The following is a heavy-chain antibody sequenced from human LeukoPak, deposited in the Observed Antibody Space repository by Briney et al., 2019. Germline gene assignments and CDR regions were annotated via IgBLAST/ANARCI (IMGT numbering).Heavy chain of an antibody. V-gene: IGHV4-30-4*01. CDR3: ARLHLNYYDSSAGY. Sequence: SETLSLTCTVSGGSISSGDYYWSWIRQPPGKGLEWIGYIYYSGSTYYNPSLKSRVTISVDTSKNQFSLKLSSVTAADTAVYYCARLHLNYYDSSAGYWGQGTLVTVSS. J-gene: IGHJ4*02. CDR1: GGSISSGDYY. CDR2: IYYSGST. D-gene: IGHD3-22*01.